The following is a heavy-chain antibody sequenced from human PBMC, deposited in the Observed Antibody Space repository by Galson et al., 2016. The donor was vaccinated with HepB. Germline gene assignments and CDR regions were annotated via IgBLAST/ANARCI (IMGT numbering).Heavy chain of an antibody. Sequence: SLRLSCAASGFTFNSYTMSWVRQAPGKGLEWVSGITNGGDTTYYADSVRGRFTISRDNPKNTLYLQVNSLRADDTAVYYCAKLGGDSGSPYGGHGTLVTVSS. CDR2: ITNGGDTT. CDR1: GFTFNSYT. V-gene: IGHV3-23*01. CDR3: AKLGGDSGSPY. J-gene: IGHJ4*01. D-gene: IGHD5-12*01.